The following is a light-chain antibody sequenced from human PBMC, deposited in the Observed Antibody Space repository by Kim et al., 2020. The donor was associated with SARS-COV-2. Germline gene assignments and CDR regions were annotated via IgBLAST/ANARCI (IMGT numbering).Light chain of an antibody. J-gene: IGLJ2*01. CDR1: KLGDKY. V-gene: IGLV3-1*01. CDR2: QDS. CDR3: QAWDSSTAE. Sequence: SYELTQPPSVSVSPGQTASITCYGDKLGDKYACWYQQKPGQSTVLVIYQDSKRPSGIPERFSGSNSGNTATLTISGTQAMDEADYYCQAWDSSTAEFGGG.